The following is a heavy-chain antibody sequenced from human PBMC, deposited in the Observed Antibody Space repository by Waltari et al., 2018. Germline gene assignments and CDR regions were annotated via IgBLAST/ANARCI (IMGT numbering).Heavy chain of an antibody. CDR3: ATVPPVGVVIIPVRGSGAFDI. CDR2: VDPEDGET. D-gene: IGHD3-3*01. Sequence: VQLVQSGAEVKKPGATVTLSCKASGYSFTAYYIHWLHQAPGKGLDWMGRVDPEDGETKNAEKFQGRVTTTEDTSTGTGYMELSSRRSEDTAVYYCATVPPVGVVIIPVRGSGAFDIWGQGTMVTVSS. V-gene: IGHV1-69-2*01. J-gene: IGHJ3*02. CDR1: GYSFTAYY.